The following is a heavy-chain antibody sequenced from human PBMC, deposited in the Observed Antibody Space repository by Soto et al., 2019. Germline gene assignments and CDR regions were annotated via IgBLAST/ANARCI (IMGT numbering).Heavy chain of an antibody. J-gene: IGHJ6*02. Sequence: PSETLSLTCAVSGGSFSGFYWTWIRQPPGEGLEWIGEINHSGTTNFNPSLRSRLTISLDSSKKHFSLKLTSMTAADAAVYYCARADSTLVTSYGLDVWGQGTKVTVSS. D-gene: IGHD2-21*02. CDR3: ARADSTLVTSYGLDV. V-gene: IGHV4-34*01. CDR1: GGSFSGFY. CDR2: INHSGTT.